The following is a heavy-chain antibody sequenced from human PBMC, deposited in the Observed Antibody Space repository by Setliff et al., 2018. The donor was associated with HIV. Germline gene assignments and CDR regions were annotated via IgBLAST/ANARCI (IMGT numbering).Heavy chain of an antibody. J-gene: IGHJ5*02. CDR2: LTWNSHNI. CDR3: AKGLGSYLAATRDALLFQP. V-gene: IGHV3-9*03. Sequence: LRLSCAASGFNVSSNYMNWVRQAPGKGLEWVSGLTWNSHNIHYADSVKGRFTISRDNAKNSLYLQMNSLRPEDMALYYCAKGLGSYLAATRDALLFQPWGQGTLVTVSS. CDR1: GFNVSSNY. D-gene: IGHD3-22*01.